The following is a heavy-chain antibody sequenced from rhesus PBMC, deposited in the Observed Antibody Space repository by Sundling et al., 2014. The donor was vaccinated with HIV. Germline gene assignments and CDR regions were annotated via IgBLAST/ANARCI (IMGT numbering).Heavy chain of an antibody. V-gene: IGHV4-169*01. CDR2: IYGSDSST. Sequence: QVQLQESGPGLVKPSETLSLTCAVSGGSISNNYWSWIRQAPGKGLEWIGYIYGSDSSTNYNPSLKSRVTLSVDTSKNQFSLKLSSVTAADTAVYYCARLTGYFDYWGQGVLVTVSS. CDR3: ARLTGYFDY. D-gene: IGHD7-45*01. CDR1: GGSISNNY. J-gene: IGHJ4*01.